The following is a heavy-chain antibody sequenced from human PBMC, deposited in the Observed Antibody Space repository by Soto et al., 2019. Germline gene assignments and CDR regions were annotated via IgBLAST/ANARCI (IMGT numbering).Heavy chain of an antibody. J-gene: IGHJ4*02. V-gene: IGHV4-59*01. CDR2: IYYSGST. CDR3: ARDSEGFDY. CDR1: GGSISSYY. D-gene: IGHD3-10*01. Sequence: SETLSLTCTVSGGSISSYYWSWIRQPPGKGLEWIGYIYYSGSTNYNPSLKSRVSISVDTSKNQFSPKLSSVTAADTAVYFCARDSEGFDYWGQGTLVTVSS.